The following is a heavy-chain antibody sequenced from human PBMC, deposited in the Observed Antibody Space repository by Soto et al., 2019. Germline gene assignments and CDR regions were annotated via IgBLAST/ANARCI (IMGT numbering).Heavy chain of an antibody. V-gene: IGHV1-69*13. CDR2: IIPIFGTA. D-gene: IGHD6-13*01. CDR1: GGTFSSYA. J-gene: IGHJ4*02. CDR3: ARGLGRSHSSSWYEAFDY. Sequence: SVKVSCKASGGTFSSYAISWVRQAPGQGLEWMGGIIPIFGTANYAQKFQGRVTITADESTSTAYMELSSLRSEDTAVYYCARGLGRSHSSSWYEAFDYWGQGTLVTVS.